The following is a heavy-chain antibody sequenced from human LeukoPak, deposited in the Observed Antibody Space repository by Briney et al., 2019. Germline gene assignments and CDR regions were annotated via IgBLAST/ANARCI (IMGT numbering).Heavy chain of an antibody. J-gene: IGHJ4*02. CDR2: INPNSGGT. V-gene: IGHV1-2*02. D-gene: IGHD3-9*01. CDR3: ARGPFILTGYYVLLDY. CDR1: GYTFTSYY. Sequence: GASVTVSCKASGYTFTSYYMHWVRQAPGQGLEWMGWINPNSGGTNYAQKFQGRVTMTRDTSISTAYMELSRLRSDDTAVYYCARGPFILTGYYVLLDYWGQGTLVTVSS.